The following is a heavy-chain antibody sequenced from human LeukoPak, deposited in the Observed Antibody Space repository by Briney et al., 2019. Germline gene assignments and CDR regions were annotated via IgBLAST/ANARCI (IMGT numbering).Heavy chain of an antibody. Sequence: SETLSLTCAVYGGSFSGYYWSWIRQPPGKGLEWIGEINHSGSTNYNPSLKSRVTISVDTSKNQFSLKLSSVTAADTAVYSCARGRGWVVTAIPGFDYWGQGTLVTVSS. V-gene: IGHV4-34*01. CDR1: GGSFSGYY. D-gene: IGHD2-21*02. CDR2: INHSGST. CDR3: ARGRGWVVTAIPGFDY. J-gene: IGHJ4*02.